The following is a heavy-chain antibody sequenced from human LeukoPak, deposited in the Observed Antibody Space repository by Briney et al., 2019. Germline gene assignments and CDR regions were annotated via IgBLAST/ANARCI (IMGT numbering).Heavy chain of an antibody. Sequence: GGSLRLSCAASGFTFSSYAMSWVRQAPGKGLEWVSAISGSGGSTYYADSVKGRFTISRDNSKNTLYLQMNSLRAEDTAVYYCAARPGGDYYDSSGYYFDYWGQGTLVAVSS. V-gene: IGHV3-23*01. D-gene: IGHD3-22*01. CDR1: GFTFSSYA. J-gene: IGHJ4*02. CDR3: AARPGGDYYDSSGYYFDY. CDR2: ISGSGGST.